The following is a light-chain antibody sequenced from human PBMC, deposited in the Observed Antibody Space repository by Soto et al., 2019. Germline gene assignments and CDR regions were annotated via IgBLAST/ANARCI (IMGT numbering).Light chain of an antibody. CDR2: AAS. V-gene: IGKV1-39*01. CDR1: QSISSY. Sequence: DIQMTQSPSSLSASVGDRVTITCRASQSISSYLNWYQQKPGKAPKLLIYAASSLQSGVPSRFSGSGSGTDFTLTISSLQPEDFASYYCQQSHNTLWTFGQGTKVEIQ. CDR3: QQSHNTLWT. J-gene: IGKJ1*01.